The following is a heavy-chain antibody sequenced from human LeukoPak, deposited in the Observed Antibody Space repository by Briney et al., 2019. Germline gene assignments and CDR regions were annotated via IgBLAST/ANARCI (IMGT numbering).Heavy chain of an antibody. CDR2: IYYSGST. CDR3: ARAPGPNYYGSGSSFDY. D-gene: IGHD3-10*01. V-gene: IGHV4-31*03. Sequence: SQTLSLTCTVSGGSISSGGYYWSWIRQHPGKGLEWIGYIYYSGSTYYNPSLKSRVTISVDTSKNQFSLKLSSVTAADTAVYYCARAPGPNYYGSGSSFDYWGQGTLVTVSS. CDR1: GGSISSGGYY. J-gene: IGHJ4*02.